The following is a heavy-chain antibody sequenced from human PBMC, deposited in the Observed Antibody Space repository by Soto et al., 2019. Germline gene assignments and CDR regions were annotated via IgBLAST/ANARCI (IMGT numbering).Heavy chain of an antibody. CDR1: GYTFTGKN. CDR2: INPGSGGT. Sequence: QVQLVQSGAEMEKPGAAMKVSCKASGYTFTGKNMHWVRQAPGQGLEWMGWINPGSGGTNYAQKLKGRITMTRDTSISTAYMELSSLTSDDTAVYYCARGVGSSWFDPWGQGTLVTVSS. V-gene: IGHV1-2*02. J-gene: IGHJ5*02. D-gene: IGHD6-25*01. CDR3: ARGVGSSWFDP.